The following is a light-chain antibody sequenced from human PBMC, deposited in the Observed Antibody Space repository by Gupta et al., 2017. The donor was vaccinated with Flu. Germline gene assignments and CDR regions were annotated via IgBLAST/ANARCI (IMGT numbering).Light chain of an antibody. J-gene: IGLJ1*01. CDR3: CSYTSSSSLYV. CDR2: EVS. CDR1: SSDVAGYNN. V-gene: IGLV2-14*01. Sequence: ALPQSASASGPPGPSTTISCTGTSSDVAGYNNVSSYQQHPGEAPKLMIYEVSNRPSGVAYSFSGSKYDSTAALTISGLQADEEADYYCCSYTSSSSLYVFGNGTKVTVL.